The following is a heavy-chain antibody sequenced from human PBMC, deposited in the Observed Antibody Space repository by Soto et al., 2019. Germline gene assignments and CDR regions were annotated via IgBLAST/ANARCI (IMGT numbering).Heavy chain of an antibody. V-gene: IGHV1-69*01. CDR1: GANFRNNA. J-gene: IGHJ6*02. D-gene: IGHD6-6*01. CDR3: ARGGQSSSPHRCAGGLDV. CDR2: IIPIFTAA. Sequence: QVQLVQSGAEVKTPGSSVKVSCKASGANFRNNAFSWVRQAPGQGLEWMGGIIPIFTAANYAQRYQGRVTTTADESTTTVYLYLNSLTADDTAVYYCARGGQSSSPHRCAGGLDVWGQGTAVSVTS.